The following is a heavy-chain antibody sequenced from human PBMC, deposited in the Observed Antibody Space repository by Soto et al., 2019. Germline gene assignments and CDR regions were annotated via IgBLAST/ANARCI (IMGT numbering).Heavy chain of an antibody. CDR3: ARDQNPLDLYYYYSMDV. CDR1: GGTFSSYA. CDR2: IIPIFGTA. D-gene: IGHD3-9*01. V-gene: IGHV1-69*01. Sequence: QVQLVQSGAEVKKPGSSVKVSCKASGGTFSSYAISWVRQAPGQGLEWMGGIIPIFGTANYAQKFQGRVTITADESTSTAYMELSSLRSEDTAVYYCARDQNPLDLYYYYSMDVWGQGTTVTVSS. J-gene: IGHJ6*02.